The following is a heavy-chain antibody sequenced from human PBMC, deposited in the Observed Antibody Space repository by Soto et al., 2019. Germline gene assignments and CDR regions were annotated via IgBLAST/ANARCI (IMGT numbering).Heavy chain of an antibody. J-gene: IGHJ5*02. CDR3: VRTARQGAVAPHWFDR. Sequence: RASVKVSCKASGYTFTGHYIHWVRQAPEQGPEWMGEIGPESGTTRYAQRFQGRVTMTRDTSKNQFSLKLTSVTAAETAVYYCVRTARQGAVAPHWFDRWGQGTQVTVSS. CDR2: IGPESGTT. V-gene: IGHV1-2*02. CDR1: GYTFTGHY. D-gene: IGHD2-21*02.